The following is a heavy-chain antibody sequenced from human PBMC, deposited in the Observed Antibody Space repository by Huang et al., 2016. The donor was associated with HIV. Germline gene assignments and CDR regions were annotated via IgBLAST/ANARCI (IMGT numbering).Heavy chain of an antibody. V-gene: IGHV4-30-4*08. CDR1: GGSINRGGYY. D-gene: IGHD3-10*01. CDR2: IYYSGST. CDR3: ARVGLHYNPDLYYFDY. Sequence: QVQLQESGPGLVKPSQTLSLPCTVSGGSINRGGYYWNWIRQPPGKGLEGMGYIYYSGSTYYNPALKSRVTISVDTSKNQFALKLSSVTAADTAVYYCARVGLHYNPDLYYFDYWGQGSLVTVSS. J-gene: IGHJ4*02.